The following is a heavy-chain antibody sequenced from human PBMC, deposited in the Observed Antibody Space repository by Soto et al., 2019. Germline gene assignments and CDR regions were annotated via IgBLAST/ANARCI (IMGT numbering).Heavy chain of an antibody. J-gene: IGHJ6*04. CDR2: IYYSGST. V-gene: IGHV4-61*01. CDR3: ARRVVTVAATGGMDV. CDR1: GASVSGPTYY. Sequence: SETLSLTCTVSGASVSGPTYYWNWIRQPPGKGLEWIGYIYYSGSTNCNPSLKSRVTISVDTSKNQFSLKLSSVTAADTAVYFCARRVVTVAATGGMDVWGEGTTVTVSS. D-gene: IGHD2-15*01.